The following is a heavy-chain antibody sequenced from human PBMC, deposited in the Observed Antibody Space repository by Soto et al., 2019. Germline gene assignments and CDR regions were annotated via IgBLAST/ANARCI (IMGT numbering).Heavy chain of an antibody. CDR1: SGSISSSNW. CDR3: ARSGYSSGWLVY. CDR2: IYHSGST. V-gene: IGHV4-4*02. Sequence: PSETLSLTCAVSSGSISSSNWWSWVRQPPGKGLEWIGEIYHSGSTNYNPSLKSRVTISVDKSKNQFSLKLSSVTAADTAVYYCARSGYSSGWLVYWGQGTLVTVSS. J-gene: IGHJ4*02. D-gene: IGHD6-19*01.